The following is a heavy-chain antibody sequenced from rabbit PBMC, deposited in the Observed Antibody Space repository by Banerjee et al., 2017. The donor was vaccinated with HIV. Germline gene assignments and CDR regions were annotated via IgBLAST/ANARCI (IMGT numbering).Heavy chain of an antibody. V-gene: IGHV1S40*01. CDR3: AREDYTRGWGAVW. J-gene: IGHJ3*01. Sequence: SLGSLVPPFASLPLPCPSSFFAFLRPSLCWVRQAPGKGLEWIACIYAGSSGSTYYASWAKGRFTISKTSSTTVTLQMTSLTAADTATYFCAREDYTRGWGAVWWGQGTLVTVS. CDR2: IYAGSSGST. CDR1: FFAFLRPS. D-gene: IGHD4-1*01.